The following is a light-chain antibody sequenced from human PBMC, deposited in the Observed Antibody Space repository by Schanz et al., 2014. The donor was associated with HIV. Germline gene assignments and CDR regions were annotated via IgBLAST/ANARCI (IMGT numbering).Light chain of an antibody. CDR1: AGDVGSYDY. V-gene: IGLV2-11*01. Sequence: QSALTQPRSVSGSPGQSVTISCTGTAGDVGSYDYVSWYQQHPGKAPKLMIYDVSKRPSGVPDRFSGSKSGNTASLTISGLQAEDEADYYCSSYTSSSTLVFGGGTKLTVL. CDR3: SSYTSSSTLV. CDR2: DVS. J-gene: IGLJ2*01.